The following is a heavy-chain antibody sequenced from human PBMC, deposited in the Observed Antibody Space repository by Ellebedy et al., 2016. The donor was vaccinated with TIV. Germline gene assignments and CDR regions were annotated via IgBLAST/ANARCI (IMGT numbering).Heavy chain of an antibody. V-gene: IGHV4-30-4*01. CDR1: GGSMISDDHY. CDR2: IYYSGTT. CDR3: ARGGGDRPHALDV. D-gene: IGHD3-10*01. J-gene: IGHJ3*01. Sequence: MPSETLSLTCTVSGGSMISDDHYWSWVRQPPGKGLEWIGYIYYSGTTYYNPSLKHRLTMSVDKSQSQVSLKLTSVTAADTAVYYCARGGGDRPHALDVWGQGTKVTVSS.